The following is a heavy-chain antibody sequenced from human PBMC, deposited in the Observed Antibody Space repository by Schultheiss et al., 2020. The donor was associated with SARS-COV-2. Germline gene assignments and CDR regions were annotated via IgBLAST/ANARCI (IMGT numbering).Heavy chain of an antibody. CDR3: AREVTMIGREGAFDI. Sequence: SVKVSCKASGGTFSSYAISWVRQAPGQGLEWMGGMIPISGTANYAQKFQGRVTITSDESTSTAYMELSSLKSEDTAVYYCAREVTMIGREGAFDIWGQGTMVTVSS. CDR2: MIPISGTA. D-gene: IGHD3-22*01. CDR1: GGTFSSYA. V-gene: IGHV1-69*13. J-gene: IGHJ3*02.